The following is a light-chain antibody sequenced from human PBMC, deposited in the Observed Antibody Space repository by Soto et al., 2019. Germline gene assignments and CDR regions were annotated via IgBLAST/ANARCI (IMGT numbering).Light chain of an antibody. V-gene: IGKV3-20*01. Sequence: EIVLTQSPGTLSLSPGERATLSCRASQSVSSSYLAWYQQKPGQAPRLLIYGASSRATGIPDRFSGSGSGTDLTLTISRLEPEDFAVFYCYQYDSSPITFGQGTRLEMK. CDR3: YQYDSSPIT. CDR2: GAS. CDR1: QSVSSSY. J-gene: IGKJ5*01.